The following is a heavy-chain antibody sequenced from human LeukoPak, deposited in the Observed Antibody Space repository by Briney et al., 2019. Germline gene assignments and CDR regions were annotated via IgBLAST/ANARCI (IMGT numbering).Heavy chain of an antibody. J-gene: IGHJ3*02. D-gene: IGHD2-2*02. CDR2: IIPIFGTA. CDR1: GGTFSSYA. V-gene: IGHV1-69*05. Sequence: PGASVKVSCKASGGTFSSYAISWVRQAPGQGLEWMGGIIPIFGTANYAQKFQGRVTITTDESTSTAYMELSSLRSEDTAVYYCARGRDIVVVPAAILQVGAFDIWGQGTMVTVSS. CDR3: ARGRDIVVVPAAILQVGAFDI.